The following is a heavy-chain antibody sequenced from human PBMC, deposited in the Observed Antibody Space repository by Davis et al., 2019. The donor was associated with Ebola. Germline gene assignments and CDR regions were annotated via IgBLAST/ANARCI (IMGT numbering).Heavy chain of an antibody. V-gene: IGHV6-1*01. J-gene: IGHJ6*02. CDR3: VRGWGRSGLDV. D-gene: IGHD3-16*01. Sequence: PSETLSLTCAISGDSVSSGGWNWIRQSPSRGLEWLGRTYYNSKWYNDYAVSVKSRITINPDTTKNQLSLQLNSVTPEDTALYYCVRGWGRSGLDVWGQGTTVIVSS. CDR2: TYYNSKWYN. CDR1: GDSVSSGG.